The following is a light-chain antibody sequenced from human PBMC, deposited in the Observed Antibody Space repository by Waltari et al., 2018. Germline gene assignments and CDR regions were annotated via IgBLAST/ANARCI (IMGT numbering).Light chain of an antibody. CDR2: EVN. CDR3: SSYAGTNLVV. Sequence: QSALTQPPSVSGSPGRSTTISCSGTSRNMGNSDFVSWYQQPPGKAPKLLISEVNERPSGVSDRFSGSKSGNTASLTISGLQSEDEADYYCSSYAGTNLVVFGGGTKLTVL. V-gene: IGLV2-23*02. J-gene: IGLJ2*01. CDR1: SRNMGNSDF.